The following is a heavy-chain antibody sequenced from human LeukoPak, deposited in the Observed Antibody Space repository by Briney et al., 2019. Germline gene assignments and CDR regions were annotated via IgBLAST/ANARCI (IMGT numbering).Heavy chain of an antibody. CDR3: ARRAQPWELVPSFS. D-gene: IGHD1-26*01. Sequence: SETLSLTCTVSVGTISTYYWTYIRQPPGKGLEWIGYIYYSGSTNYNPSLKSRVIILVDTSKNQSSLKLSSVTAADTAVYYCARRAQPWELVPSFSWGQRTLVTVSS. J-gene: IGHJ5*02. CDR1: VGTISTYY. V-gene: IGHV4-59*01. CDR2: IYYSGST.